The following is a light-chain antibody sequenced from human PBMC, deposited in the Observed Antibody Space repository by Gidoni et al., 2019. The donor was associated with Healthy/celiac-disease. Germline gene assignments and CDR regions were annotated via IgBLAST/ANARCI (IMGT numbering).Light chain of an antibody. Sequence: EIVLTQSPGTLSLSPGDRGTLSCRASQSVSSSHLAWYQQKPGQAPTLLIYGASSRATGIPDRFSGSGSGTDFTLTISRLEPEDFAVYYCQQYGRSPLTFGGGTKVEIK. CDR1: QSVSSSH. CDR3: QQYGRSPLT. CDR2: GAS. V-gene: IGKV3-20*01. J-gene: IGKJ4*01.